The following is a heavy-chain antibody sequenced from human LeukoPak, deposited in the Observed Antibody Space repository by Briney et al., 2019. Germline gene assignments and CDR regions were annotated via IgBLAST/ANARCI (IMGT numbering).Heavy chain of an antibody. J-gene: IGHJ3*02. CDR3: ARTSIAARRANAFDI. V-gene: IGHV4-31*03. Sequence: PSQTLSLTCTVSGVSISSGGYYWSWIRQHPGKGLEWIGYIYYSGSTYYNPSLKSRVTISVDTSKNQFSLKLSSVTAADTAVYYCARTSIAARRANAFDIWGQGTMVTVSS. CDR1: GVSISSGGYY. D-gene: IGHD6-6*01. CDR2: IYYSGST.